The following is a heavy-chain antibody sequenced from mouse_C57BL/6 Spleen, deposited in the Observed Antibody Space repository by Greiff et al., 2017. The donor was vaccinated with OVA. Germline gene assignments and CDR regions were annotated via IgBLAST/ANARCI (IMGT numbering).Heavy chain of an antibody. Sequence: QVQLQQPGAELVRPGSSVKLSCKASGYTFTSYWMDWVKQRPGQGLEWIGNIYPSDIETPYNQKFKDKATLTVDKSSSTAYMQLSSLTSEDSAVYYCARRGVVATNWYFDVWGTGTTVTVSS. V-gene: IGHV1-61*01. J-gene: IGHJ1*03. CDR3: ARRGVVATNWYFDV. D-gene: IGHD1-1*01. CDR2: IYPSDIET. CDR1: GYTFTSYW.